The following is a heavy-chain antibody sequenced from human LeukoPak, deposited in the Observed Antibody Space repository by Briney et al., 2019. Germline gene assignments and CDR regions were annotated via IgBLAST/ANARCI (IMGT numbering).Heavy chain of an antibody. J-gene: IGHJ3*02. Sequence: ASVKVSCKASGGTFSSYAISWVRQAPGQGLEWMGGIIPIFGTANYAQKFQGRVTITADESTGTAYMELSSLRSEDTAVYYCARGPLYPYYYDSSGFSPNAFDIWGQGTMVTVSS. V-gene: IGHV1-69*13. D-gene: IGHD3-22*01. CDR1: GGTFSSYA. CDR2: IIPIFGTA. CDR3: ARGPLYPYYYDSSGFSPNAFDI.